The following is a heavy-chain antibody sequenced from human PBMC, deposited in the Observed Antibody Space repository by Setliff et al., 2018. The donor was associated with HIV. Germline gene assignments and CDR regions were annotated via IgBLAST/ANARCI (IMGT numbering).Heavy chain of an antibody. V-gene: IGHV4-34*01. CDR3: AKDRYYDSSGSPFDY. D-gene: IGHD3-22*01. CDR1: GGSFYGYY. CDR2: IYYTGST. Sequence: SETLSLTCTVFGGSFYGYYWSWIRQPPGKGLEWIGYIYYTGSTHYNPSLKGRLSMSTSENQFSLKLTSVTAADTAVYYCAKDRYYDSSGSPFDYWGQGTLVTVSS. J-gene: IGHJ4*02.